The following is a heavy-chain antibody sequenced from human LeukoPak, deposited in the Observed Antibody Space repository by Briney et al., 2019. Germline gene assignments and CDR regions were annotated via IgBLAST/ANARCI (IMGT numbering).Heavy chain of an antibody. D-gene: IGHD6-19*01. CDR3: ARGQRIAVAGRRVGRRDYYYYMDV. J-gene: IGHJ6*03. CDR1: GFTFSSYA. V-gene: IGHV3-30*04. Sequence: GGSLRLSCAASGFTFSSYAMHWVRQAPGKGLEWVAVISYDGSNKYYADSVKGRFTISRDNSKNTLYLQMNSLRAEDTAVYYCARGQRIAVAGRRVGRRDYYYYMDVWGKGTTVTVSS. CDR2: ISYDGSNK.